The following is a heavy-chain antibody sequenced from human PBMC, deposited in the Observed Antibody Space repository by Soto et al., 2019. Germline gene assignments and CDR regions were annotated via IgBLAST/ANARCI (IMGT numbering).Heavy chain of an antibody. V-gene: IGHV3-7*05. CDR2: MNQAGSEK. CDR1: GFSFRDYW. J-gene: IGHJ4*02. CDR3: ARQHSGSYYFDY. Sequence: EVQLVESGGGLVRPGGSLRLSCGASGFSFRDYWMTWVRQAPGKGLEWVANMNQAGSEKNYVDSVKGRFIISRDNAQNSLYLQADSLRGEDAAVYYCARQHSGSYYFDYWGLGTLVTVSS. D-gene: IGHD1-26*01.